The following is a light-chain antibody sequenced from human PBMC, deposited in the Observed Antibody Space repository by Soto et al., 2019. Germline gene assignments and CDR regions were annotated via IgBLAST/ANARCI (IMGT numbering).Light chain of an antibody. CDR1: GSDVGGYNY. V-gene: IGLV2-14*01. Sequence: QSALTQPASVSGSPGQSITLSCTGTGSDVGGYNYVSWYQQHPGKAPKVMIYDVSNRPSGVSNRFSGSKSGNTASLTISGLQAEDEADYYCSSYTSARTPLVFGGGTKVTVL. CDR3: SSYTSARTPLV. J-gene: IGLJ2*01. CDR2: DVS.